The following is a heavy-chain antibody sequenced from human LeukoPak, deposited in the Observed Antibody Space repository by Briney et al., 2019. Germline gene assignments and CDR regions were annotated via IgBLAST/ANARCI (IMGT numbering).Heavy chain of an antibody. Sequence: GGSLRLSCAASGFTFSSYAMSWVRQAPGKGLEWVSAISGSGGSTYNADSVKGRFTISRDNSKNTLYLQMNSPRAEDTAVYYCAKETYGSGSYPFDYWGQGTLVTVSS. D-gene: IGHD3-10*01. CDR1: GFTFSSYA. CDR3: AKETYGSGSYPFDY. J-gene: IGHJ4*02. CDR2: ISGSGGST. V-gene: IGHV3-23*01.